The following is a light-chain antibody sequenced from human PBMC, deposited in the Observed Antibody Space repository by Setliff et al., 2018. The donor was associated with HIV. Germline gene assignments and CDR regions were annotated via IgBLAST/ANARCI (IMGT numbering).Light chain of an antibody. CDR1: SSDVGSYNF. V-gene: IGLV2-11*01. CDR3: SSFAGRLHV. Sequence: ALTQPRSVSGSPGQSVTIPCTGTSSDVGSYNFVTWYQQHPGKVPKLIIYDVARRPSGVPDRFSGSRSGNTASLTISGLQAEDEADYYCSSFAGRLHVFGTGTKVTVL. J-gene: IGLJ1*01. CDR2: DVA.